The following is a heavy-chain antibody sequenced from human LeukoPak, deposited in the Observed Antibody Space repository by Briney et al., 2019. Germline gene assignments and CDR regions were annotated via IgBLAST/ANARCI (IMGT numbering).Heavy chain of an antibody. J-gene: IGHJ5*02. Sequence: SETLSLTCAVYGGSFSGYYWSWIRQPPGKGLEWIGEINHSGSTNYNPSLKSRGTISVDTSKNQFSLKLSSVTAADTAVYYCARGRGRITICGVVSGAYNWFDPWGQGTLVTVSS. CDR1: GGSFSGYY. V-gene: IGHV4-34*01. D-gene: IGHD3-3*01. CDR2: INHSGST. CDR3: ARGRGRITICGVVSGAYNWFDP.